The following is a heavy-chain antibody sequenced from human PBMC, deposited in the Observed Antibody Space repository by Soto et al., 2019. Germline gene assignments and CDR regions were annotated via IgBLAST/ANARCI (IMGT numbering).Heavy chain of an antibody. CDR1: GGSFSEDV. Sequence: SGTPSLTCAVHGGSFSEDVWTWIRQPPGKGLEWIGEVNNSGSTNCNPSLKSRVTISVDTSKNQFSLRLSSVTAADTAVYYCASLLDYDSSGPHDAFDIWGKGTMV. V-gene: IGHV4-34*01. D-gene: IGHD3-22*01. CDR3: ASLLDYDSSGPHDAFDI. J-gene: IGHJ3*02. CDR2: VNNSGST.